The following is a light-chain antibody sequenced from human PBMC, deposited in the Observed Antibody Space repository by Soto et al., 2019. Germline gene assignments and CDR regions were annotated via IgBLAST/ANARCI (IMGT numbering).Light chain of an antibody. V-gene: IGLV2-14*01. J-gene: IGLJ2*01. CDR3: SSYTSSSTVV. CDR2: EVS. Sequence: QSALTQPPSASGSLGQSVTISCTGTSTDVGGYNDVSWYQQHPGKAPKLMIYEVSKRPSGVSNRFSGSKSGNTASLTISGLQAEDEADYYCSSYTSSSTVVFGGGTKLTVL. CDR1: STDVGGYND.